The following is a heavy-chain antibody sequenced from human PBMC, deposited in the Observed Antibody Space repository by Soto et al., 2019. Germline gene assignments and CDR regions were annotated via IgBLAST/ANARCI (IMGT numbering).Heavy chain of an antibody. Sequence: QVQLVQSGAEVKKPGSSVKVSCKASGGTFSSYAISWVRQAPGQGLEWMGGIIPIFGTANYAQKFQGRVTITADESTSTAYMELSSLRSEDTAVYYCARVGDSSSSSYYYYGMDVWDQGTTVTVSS. CDR2: IIPIFGTA. CDR1: GGTFSSYA. D-gene: IGHD6-6*01. CDR3: ARVGDSSSSSYYYYGMDV. J-gene: IGHJ6*02. V-gene: IGHV1-69*01.